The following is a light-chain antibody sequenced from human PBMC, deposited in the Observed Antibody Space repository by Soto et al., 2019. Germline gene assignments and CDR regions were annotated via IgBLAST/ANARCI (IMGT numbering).Light chain of an antibody. Sequence: QPVLTQPASVSGSPGQSITISCTGTSSDVGGYNYVSWYQQHPGKAPKLMIYEVSNRPSGVSSRFSGSKSGNTASLTISGLQAEDEADYYCSSYTTSITYVFGTGTKLTVL. CDR2: EVS. J-gene: IGLJ1*01. CDR1: SSDVGGYNY. V-gene: IGLV2-14*01. CDR3: SSYTTSITYV.